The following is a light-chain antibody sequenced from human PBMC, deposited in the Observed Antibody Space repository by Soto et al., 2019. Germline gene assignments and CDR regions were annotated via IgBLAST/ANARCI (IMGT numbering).Light chain of an antibody. CDR2: GAS. CDR3: QQRSNWPPD. CDR1: PSVSGSN. J-gene: IGKJ5*01. V-gene: IGKV3-11*01. Sequence: ETMMTQSPATLSVSPGERATLSCRASPSVSGSNLAWYQQKPGQAPRLVIYGASSRATGIPARFSGSGSGTDFTLTISSLEPEDFAVYYCQQRSNWPPDFGQGTRLEIK.